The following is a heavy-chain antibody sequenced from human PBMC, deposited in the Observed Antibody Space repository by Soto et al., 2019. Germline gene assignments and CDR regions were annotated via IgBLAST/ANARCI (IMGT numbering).Heavy chain of an antibody. J-gene: IGHJ4*02. CDR1: GFTFSSYS. CDR2: ISSSSSTI. D-gene: IGHD4-17*01. CDR3: ARTTTTKSRDY. V-gene: IGHV3-48*01. Sequence: TGGSLRLSCAASGFTFSSYSMNWVRQAPGKGLEWVSYISSSSSTIYYADSVKGRFTISRDNSKNTLYLQMNSLRVEDTAVYYCARTTTTKSRDYWGQGTLVTVSS.